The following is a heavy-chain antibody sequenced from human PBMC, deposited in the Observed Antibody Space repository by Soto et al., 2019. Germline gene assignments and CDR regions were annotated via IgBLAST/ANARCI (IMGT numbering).Heavy chain of an antibody. CDR1: GYTFTSYG. D-gene: IGHD1-26*01. CDR2: ISAYNGNT. Sequence: GTPVEVSCKASGYTFTSYGISWARQAPGQGLEWMGWISAYNGNTNYAQKLQGRVTMTTDTSTSTAYMELRSLRSDDTAVYYCARASGSSHWFDQWGQGTLVNVSS. V-gene: IGHV1-18*01. CDR3: ARASGSSHWFDQ. J-gene: IGHJ5*02.